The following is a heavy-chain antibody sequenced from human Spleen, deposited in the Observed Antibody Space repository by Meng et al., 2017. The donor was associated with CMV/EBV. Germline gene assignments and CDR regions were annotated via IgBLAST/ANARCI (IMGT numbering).Heavy chain of an antibody. V-gene: IGHV4-30-4*08. CDR2: IYYSGST. Sequence: LRLSCTVSGGSISSGDYYWSWIRQPPGKGLEWIGYIYYSGSTYYNPSLKSRVTISVDTSKNQFSLKLSSVTAADTAVYYCARGHPEVDYYYGMDVWGQGTTVTVSS. CDR1: GGSISSGDYY. CDR3: ARGHPEVDYYYGMDV. J-gene: IGHJ6*02. D-gene: IGHD1-14*01.